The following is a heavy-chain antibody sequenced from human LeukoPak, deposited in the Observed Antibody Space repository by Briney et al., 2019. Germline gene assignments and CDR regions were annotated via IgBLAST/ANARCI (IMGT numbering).Heavy chain of an antibody. CDR2: IYPTGLT. J-gene: IGHJ4*02. D-gene: IGHD1-26*01. V-gene: IGHV4-4*09. CDR3: ARQTPYSGNHYFDY. Sequence: PSETLSLTCTVSGGSISGHYWSWIGQSPGKGLEWIGYIYPTGLTSYNPSLNSRVTISEATSKNQFSLKVRSVTTADTAVYFCARQTPYSGNHYFDYWGQGTLVTVSS. CDR1: GGSISGHY.